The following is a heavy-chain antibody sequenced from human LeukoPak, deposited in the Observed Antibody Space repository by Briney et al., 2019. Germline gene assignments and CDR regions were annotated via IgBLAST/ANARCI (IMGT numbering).Heavy chain of an antibody. Sequence: GGSLRLSCAGSGFSFSRYWMSRVRQAPGKGLEWVANIKQDGSEKNYVESVKGRFTISRDNAKNSLYLQTNSLRAEDTAVYYCARAGQEWFGELGFDQWGQGTLVIVSS. CDR2: IKQDGSEK. D-gene: IGHD3-10*01. CDR3: ARAGQEWFGELGFDQ. CDR1: GFSFSRYW. J-gene: IGHJ4*02. V-gene: IGHV3-7*01.